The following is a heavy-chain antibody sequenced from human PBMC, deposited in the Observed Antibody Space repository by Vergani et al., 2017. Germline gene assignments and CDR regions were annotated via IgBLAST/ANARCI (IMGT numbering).Heavy chain of an antibody. Sequence: EMQLLESGGGLVKPGGSLRLSCAASGFTFGSYAMTWVRQAPGKGLEWVSALSASGHNTYHADSVKGRFTISRDNSKNMLFLQMNNLRTEDTAIYYCAKLPSGRIVGPLYYFDSWGQGTLVTVSS. CDR3: AKLPSGRIVGPLYYFDS. J-gene: IGHJ4*02. CDR2: LSASGHNT. D-gene: IGHD1-26*01. V-gene: IGHV3-23*01. CDR1: GFTFGSYA.